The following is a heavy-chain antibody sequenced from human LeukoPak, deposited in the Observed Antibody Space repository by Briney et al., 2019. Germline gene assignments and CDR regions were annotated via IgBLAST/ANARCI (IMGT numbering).Heavy chain of an antibody. CDR1: GFTFSSYS. CDR2: ISSSSSYI. V-gene: IGHV3-21*01. D-gene: IGHD3-3*01. Sequence: AGGSLRLSCAASGFTFSSYSMNWVRQAPGKGLEWVSSISSSSSYIYYADLVKGRFTISRDNAKNSLYLQMNSLRAEDTAVYYCAKEGTYYDFWSGYNPLDYWGQGTLVTVSS. CDR3: AKEGTYYDFWSGYNPLDY. J-gene: IGHJ4*02.